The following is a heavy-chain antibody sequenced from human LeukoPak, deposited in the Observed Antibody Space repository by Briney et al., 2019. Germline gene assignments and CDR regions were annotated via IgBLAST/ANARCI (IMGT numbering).Heavy chain of an antibody. CDR3: ARDGDIVVVPAAIGGNWFDP. V-gene: IGHV1-69*05. D-gene: IGHD2-2*01. CDR1: RGTFRSYA. CDR2: IIPIFGTA. J-gene: IGHJ5*02. Sequence: ASAKVSCKPSRGTFRSYAICCVRHAPGQGLEWRGGIIPIFGTANYAQKLQGRVTITTDESTSTAYMELSSLRSEDTAVYYCARDGDIVVVPAAIGGNWFDPWGEGTLVTVSS.